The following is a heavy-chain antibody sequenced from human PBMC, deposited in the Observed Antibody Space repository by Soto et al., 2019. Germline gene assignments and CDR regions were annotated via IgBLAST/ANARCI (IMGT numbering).Heavy chain of an antibody. CDR1: GGSISSSSYY. J-gene: IGHJ6*04. V-gene: IGHV4-39*01. Sequence: SETLSLTCTVSGGSISSSSYYWGWIRQPPGKGLEWIGSIYYSGSTYYNPSLKSRVTISVDTSKNQFSLKLSSVTAADTAVYYCARRLYYDSSGLAGGGMDVWGKEATVTVAS. CDR3: ARRLYYDSSGLAGGGMDV. CDR2: IYYSGST. D-gene: IGHD3-22*01.